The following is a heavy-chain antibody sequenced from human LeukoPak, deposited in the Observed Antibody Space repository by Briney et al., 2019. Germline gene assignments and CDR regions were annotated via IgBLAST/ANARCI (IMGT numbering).Heavy chain of an antibody. CDR1: RFTLSSHS. CDR2: ISRSRSYI. Sequence: GGSLRLSPAAPRFTLSSHSTNWVRQAPREGLEWVSSISRSRSYIYYADSVKGRFTISRDNAKNSLYLQMNSLRAGDTAVYYCARERRHSSGLDYWGQGTLVTVSS. CDR3: ARERRHSSGLDY. J-gene: IGHJ4*02. D-gene: IGHD6-19*01. V-gene: IGHV3-21*01.